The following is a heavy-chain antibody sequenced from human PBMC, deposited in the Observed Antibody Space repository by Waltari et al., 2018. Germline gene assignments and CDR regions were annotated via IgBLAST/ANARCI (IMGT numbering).Heavy chain of an antibody. D-gene: IGHD3-10*01. CDR2: IGREVRTI. V-gene: IGHV3-74*01. J-gene: IGHJ4*02. Sequence: EVQLEESGGGLVQPGGSLRLSCAASTFTVSSDWMHGFRQAPGRGLVGAWRIGREVRTINFEESVRGRFTISRDSADNALYLQMNSLRADDTAIYDCVKDFGRPYDYGGQGILVTVSS. CDR3: VKDFGRPYDY. CDR1: TFTVSSDW.